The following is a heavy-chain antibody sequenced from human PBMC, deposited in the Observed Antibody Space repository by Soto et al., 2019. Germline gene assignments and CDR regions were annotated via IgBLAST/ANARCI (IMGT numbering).Heavy chain of an antibody. V-gene: IGHV3-23*01. CDR3: ARRGPGTYFDS. J-gene: IGHJ4*02. CDR1: GFTFSSYA. Sequence: EVQLLESGGGLVQPGGSLRLSCAASGFTFSSYAMRWVRQAPGKGLEWVSAVSGSGGSTYYADSVKGRFTISRDNSKNTLYRQIHNPRAEDTAVYYCARRGPGTYFDSWGQGTLVTVS. CDR2: VSGSGGST. D-gene: IGHD6-13*01.